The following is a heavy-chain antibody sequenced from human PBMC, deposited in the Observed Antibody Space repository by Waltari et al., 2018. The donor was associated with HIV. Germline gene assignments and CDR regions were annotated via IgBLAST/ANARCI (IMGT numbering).Heavy chain of an antibody. CDR1: GGSFSGSY. CDR2: INHSGST. V-gene: IGHV4-34*01. J-gene: IGHJ5*02. CDR3: ARHGNYGDYVFDP. Sequence: QVQLQQWGAGLLKPSETLSLTCAVYGGSFSGSYWSWLRQPPGKGLEWIGEINHSGSTNYNPSLKSRVTISVDTSKNQFSLKLSSVTAADTAVYYCARHGNYGDYVFDPWGQGTLVTVSS. D-gene: IGHD4-17*01.